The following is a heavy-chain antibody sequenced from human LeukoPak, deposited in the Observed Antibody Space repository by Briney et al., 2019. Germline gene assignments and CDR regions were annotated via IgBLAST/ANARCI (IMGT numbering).Heavy chain of an antibody. Sequence: KPSETLSLTCTVSGGSMSTYFWSWIRQPPGKGLEWIGYIYYTGTTGYNPSLKSRVTISVDTSKNQFSLKLSSVTAADTAVYYCARSSSTGSYWADYWGQGTLVTVSS. CDR2: IYYTGTT. V-gene: IGHV4-59*01. CDR3: ARSSSTGSYWADY. J-gene: IGHJ4*02. D-gene: IGHD1-26*01. CDR1: GGSMSTYF.